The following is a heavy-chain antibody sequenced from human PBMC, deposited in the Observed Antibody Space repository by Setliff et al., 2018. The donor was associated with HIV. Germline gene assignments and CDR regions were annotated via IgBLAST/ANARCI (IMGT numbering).Heavy chain of an antibody. CDR3: ARMGSRGVAQPLLYHFEY. D-gene: IGHD2-2*02. V-gene: IGHV1-46*01. J-gene: IGHJ4*02. CDR1: GYTFTSYY. Sequence: ASVKVSCKASGYTFTSYYMHWVRQAPGQGLEWMGIINPSSGSTSYAQKFQGRVTITADASTSTAYMELSSLRSEDTAVYYCARMGSRGVAQPLLYHFEYWGQGTLVTVSS. CDR2: INPSSGST.